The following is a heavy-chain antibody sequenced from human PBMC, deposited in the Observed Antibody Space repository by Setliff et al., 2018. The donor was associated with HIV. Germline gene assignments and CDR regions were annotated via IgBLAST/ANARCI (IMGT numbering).Heavy chain of an antibody. CDR2: ISQSGTA. V-gene: IGHV4-39*01. CDR1: NVAISSNSYY. J-gene: IGHJ4*02. Sequence: PSETLSLTCAVYNVAISSNSYYWGWIRQPPGKGLEWIGSISQSGTAYYSPSLKNRVTISVDTSRNRFSLKLGSVSASDPANYYCARQPLYFGEPYYFDYWGLGTLVTVSS. D-gene: IGHD3-10*01. CDR3: ARQPLYFGEPYYFDY.